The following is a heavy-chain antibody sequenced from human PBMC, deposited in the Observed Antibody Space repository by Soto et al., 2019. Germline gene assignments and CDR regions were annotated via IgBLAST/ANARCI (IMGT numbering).Heavy chain of an antibody. CDR2: ISYSGSS. J-gene: IGHJ4*02. CDR3: ARATPAGSADF. V-gene: IGHV4-31*03. D-gene: IGHD2-2*01. Sequence: QVQLQESGPGLVKPSQTLSLTCTVSGGSNIRDGYYWSWIRQHPGKGLEWIAYISYSGSSYSNPSLKRRVTISADTSKNQFSRRLTSVTAADTAVYFCARATPAGSADFWGQGTLVTVSS. CDR1: GGSNIRDGYY.